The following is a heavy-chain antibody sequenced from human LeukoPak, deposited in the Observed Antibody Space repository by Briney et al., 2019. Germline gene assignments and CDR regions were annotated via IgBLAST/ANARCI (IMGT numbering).Heavy chain of an antibody. Sequence: ASVKVSCKVSGYTLTELSMHWVRQAPGKGLEWMGGFDPEDGETIYAQKFQGRVTITADKSTSTAYMELSSLRSEDTAVYYCARDKALRGYSGHPLPLGYMDVWGKGTTVTVSS. D-gene: IGHD5-12*01. CDR3: ARDKALRGYSGHPLPLGYMDV. J-gene: IGHJ6*03. V-gene: IGHV1-24*01. CDR2: FDPEDGET. CDR1: GYTLTELS.